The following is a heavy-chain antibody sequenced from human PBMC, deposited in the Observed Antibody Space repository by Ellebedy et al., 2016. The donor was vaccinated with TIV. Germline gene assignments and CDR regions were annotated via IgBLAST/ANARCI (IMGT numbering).Heavy chain of an antibody. D-gene: IGHD6-13*01. CDR3: ARDATGYSSSPDKNHFDY. CDR1: GYTFTSYG. CDR2: ISAYNGNT. V-gene: IGHV1-18*01. Sequence: ASVKVSCXASGYTFTSYGISWVRQAPGQGLEWMGWISAYNGNTNYAQKLQGRVTMTTDTSTSTAYMELSSLRSEDTAVYYCARDATGYSSSPDKNHFDYWGQGTLVTVSS. J-gene: IGHJ4*02.